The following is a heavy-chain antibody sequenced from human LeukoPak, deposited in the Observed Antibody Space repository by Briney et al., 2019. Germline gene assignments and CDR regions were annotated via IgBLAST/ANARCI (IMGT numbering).Heavy chain of an antibody. CDR1: GFTFSSYA. CDR3: AKDLQDIVVVVAATPGFGFDY. Sequence: GGSLRLSCAASGFTFSSYAMSWVRQAPGKGLEWVSTFSGSGGSTYYADSVKGRFTISRDNSKNTLYLQMNSLRAEDTAVYYCAKDLQDIVVVVAATPGFGFDYWGQGTLVTVSS. J-gene: IGHJ4*02. V-gene: IGHV3-23*01. D-gene: IGHD2-15*01. CDR2: FSGSGGST.